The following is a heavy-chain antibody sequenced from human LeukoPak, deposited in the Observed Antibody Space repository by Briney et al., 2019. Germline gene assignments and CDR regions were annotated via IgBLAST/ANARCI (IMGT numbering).Heavy chain of an antibody. V-gene: IGHV4-34*01. Sequence: SETLSLTCAVYGGSFSGYYWSWIRQPPGKGLEWIGEINHSGSTNYNPSLKSRVTISVDTSKNQFSLKLSSVTAADTAVYYCARNMVDWGRGTLVTVSS. D-gene: IGHD3-10*01. CDR2: INHSGST. CDR3: ARNMVD. CDR1: GGSFSGYY. J-gene: IGHJ4*02.